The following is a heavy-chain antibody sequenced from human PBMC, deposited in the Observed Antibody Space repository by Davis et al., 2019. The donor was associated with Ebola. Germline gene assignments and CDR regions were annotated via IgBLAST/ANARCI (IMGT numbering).Heavy chain of an antibody. D-gene: IGHD1-14*01. Sequence: PSETLSLTCSVSGGSIYRSNFYWGWFRQPPGKELQWIGIIYYSGTTYYNESLESRVTISVDTSKNQFSLRLTSVTAADTAVYYCARVGSLHTAEFDPWGQGTLVTVSS. CDR3: ARVGSLHTAEFDP. V-gene: IGHV4-39*01. CDR1: GGSIYRSNFY. CDR2: IYYSGTT. J-gene: IGHJ5*02.